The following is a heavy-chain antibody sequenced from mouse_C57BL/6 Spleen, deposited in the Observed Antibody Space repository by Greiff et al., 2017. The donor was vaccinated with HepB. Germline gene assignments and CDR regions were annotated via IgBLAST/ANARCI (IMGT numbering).Heavy chain of an antibody. CDR2: IYPRDGST. CDR3: ARRITTVAWYFDV. D-gene: IGHD1-1*01. J-gene: IGHJ1*03. V-gene: IGHV1-85*01. CDR1: GYTFTSYD. Sequence: QVQLQQSGPELVKPGASVKLSCKASGYTFTSYDINWVKQRPGQGLEWIGWIYPRDGSTKYNEKFKGKATLTVDTCSSTAYMELHSLTSEDSAVYFCARRITTVAWYFDVWGTGTTVTVSS.